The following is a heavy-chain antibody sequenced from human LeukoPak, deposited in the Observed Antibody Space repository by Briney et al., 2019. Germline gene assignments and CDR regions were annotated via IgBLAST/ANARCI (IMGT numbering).Heavy chain of an antibody. Sequence: GGSLRLSCAASGFYVSRYYMTWVRQPPGKGLEWVSVIYSDGSTYYADSVKGRFTISRDNSKNTVYLQMNRLRVEDTAVYSCMDTAVCWGQGALVTLSS. J-gene: IGHJ4*02. CDR3: MDTAVC. CDR2: IYSDGST. CDR1: GFYVSRYY. D-gene: IGHD5-18*01. V-gene: IGHV3-53*05.